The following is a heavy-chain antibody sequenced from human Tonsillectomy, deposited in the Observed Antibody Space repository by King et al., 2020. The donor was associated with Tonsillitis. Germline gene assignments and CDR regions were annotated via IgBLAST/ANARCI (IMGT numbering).Heavy chain of an antibody. D-gene: IGHD5-18*01. CDR1: GYTLTELS. CDR3: ATDSRRGIQLWQAFDY. CDR2: FDPEDGET. V-gene: IGHV1-24*01. Sequence: QLVQSGAEVKKPGASVKVSCKVSGYTLTELSMHWVRQAPGKGLEWMGGFDPEDGETIYAQKFQGRVTMTEDTSTDTAYMELSSLRSEDTAVYYCATDSRRGIQLWQAFDYWGQGTLVTVSS. J-gene: IGHJ4*02.